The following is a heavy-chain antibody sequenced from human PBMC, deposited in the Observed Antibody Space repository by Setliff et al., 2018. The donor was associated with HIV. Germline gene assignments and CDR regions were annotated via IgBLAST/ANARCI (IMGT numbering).Heavy chain of an antibody. V-gene: IGHV4-28*01. Sequence: ASETLSLTCAVSGYSISSSNWWGWIRQPPGKGLEWIGYIYYSGSTKHNPSLKSRVTISLDTSKNQFSLKLTSVTAADTAVYYCARYSPRGYTLTGPYWGQGTLVTVSS. J-gene: IGHJ4*02. CDR1: GYSISSSNW. CDR3: ARYSPRGYTLTGPY. D-gene: IGHD6-25*01. CDR2: IYYSGST.